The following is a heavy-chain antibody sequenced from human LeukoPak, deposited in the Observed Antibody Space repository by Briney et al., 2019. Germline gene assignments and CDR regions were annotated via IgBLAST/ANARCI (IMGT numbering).Heavy chain of an antibody. D-gene: IGHD6-13*01. CDR2: IYSTGST. CDR1: GGSISSYY. CDR3: ARQIASAGTAGFDF. V-gene: IGHV4-4*07. J-gene: IGHJ4*02. Sequence: SETLSLTCTVSGGSISSYYWSWIRQPAGKGLKWIGRIYSTGSTNYNPSLKSRDTMSVGTSKNQFSLRLRSVTAADTAVYYCARQIASAGTAGFDFWGQGALVTVSS.